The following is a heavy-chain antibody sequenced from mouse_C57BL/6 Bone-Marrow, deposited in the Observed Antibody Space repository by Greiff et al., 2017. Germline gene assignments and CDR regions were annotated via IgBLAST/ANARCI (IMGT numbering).Heavy chain of an antibody. CDR1: GFTFSNYW. CDR3: TWVGNYSYYAMDY. J-gene: IGHJ4*01. CDR2: IRLKSDNYAT. Sequence: EVKLVASGGGLVQPGGSMKLSCVASGFTFSNYWLNWVRQSPEQGLEWVAQIRLKSDNYATHYAASVKGRFTISRAASKSSVYLQMNNLRAEDTGIDDCTWVGNYSYYAMDYWGQGTSVTVSS. V-gene: IGHV6-3*01. D-gene: IGHD2-1*01.